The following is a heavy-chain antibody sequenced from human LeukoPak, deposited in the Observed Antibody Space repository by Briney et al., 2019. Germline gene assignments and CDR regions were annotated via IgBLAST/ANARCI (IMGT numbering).Heavy chain of an antibody. V-gene: IGHV4-39*01. CDR2: IYDSRST. Sequence: SETLSLTCTLSGGSISSSSYYWAWLRQPPGKGLESFASIYDSRSTYYNRSVKSRLPITVATSQNQFSLKLTAVTPPDTTIYYCARPYHYDSGSRGTAFDIWGQGTMVTVSS. J-gene: IGHJ3*02. D-gene: IGHD3-10*01. CDR3: ARPYHYDSGSRGTAFDI. CDR1: GGSISSSSYY.